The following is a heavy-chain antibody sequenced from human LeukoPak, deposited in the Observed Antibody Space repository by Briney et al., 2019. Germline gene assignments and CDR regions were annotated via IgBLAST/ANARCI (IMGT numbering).Heavy chain of an antibody. CDR2: INAGNGNT. CDR3: ARVSGIVATYDY. J-gene: IGHJ4*02. V-gene: IGHV1-3*01. Sequence: ASVKVSCKASGYTFNSYSISWVRQAPGQGLEWMGWINAGNGNTKYSQKFQGRVTITRDTSASTAYMELSSLRSEDTAVYYCARVSGIVATYDYWGQGTLVTVSS. D-gene: IGHD5-12*01. CDR1: GYTFNSYS.